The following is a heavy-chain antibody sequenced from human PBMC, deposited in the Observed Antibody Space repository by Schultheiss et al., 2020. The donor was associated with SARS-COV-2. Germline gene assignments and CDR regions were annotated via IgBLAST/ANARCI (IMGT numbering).Heavy chain of an antibody. CDR2: IYYSGST. D-gene: IGHD3-22*01. J-gene: IGHJ6*02. CDR1: GGSISSGDYY. Sequence: SETLSLTCTVSGGSISSGDYYWSWIRQHPGKGLEWIGSIYYSGSTYYNPSLKSRVTISVDTSKNQFSLKLSSVTAADTAVYYCARDAYYYDSSGPSTSHYYYYGMDVWGQGTTVTVSS. V-gene: IGHV4-31*03. CDR3: ARDAYYYDSSGPSTSHYYYYGMDV.